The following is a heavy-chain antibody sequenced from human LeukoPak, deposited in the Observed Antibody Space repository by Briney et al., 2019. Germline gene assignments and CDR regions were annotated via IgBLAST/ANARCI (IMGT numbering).Heavy chain of an antibody. CDR2: IIPIFVTA. D-gene: IGHD1-26*01. Sequence: ASVKVSCKASGVTFCSYAISWVPQAPGQGLEWMGRIIPIFVTANYAQKFQGKVTISTDESTSTAYKELSSMRSEDTAVYYCARERDSGSYWDYYYYMDVWGKGTTVTVSS. J-gene: IGHJ6*03. CDR1: GVTFCSYA. V-gene: IGHV1-69*05. CDR3: ARERDSGSYWDYYYYMDV.